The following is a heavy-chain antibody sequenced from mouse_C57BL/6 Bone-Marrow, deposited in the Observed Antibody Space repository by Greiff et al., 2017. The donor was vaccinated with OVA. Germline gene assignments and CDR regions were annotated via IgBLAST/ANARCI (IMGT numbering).Heavy chain of an antibody. CDR3: ARKYYYGSYGALDV. Sequence: QVQLQQPGAELVKPGASVKLSCKASGYTFTSYWMQWVKQKPGQGLEWIGEIDPSDSDTNYNQKFKGKATLTVDTSSSTAYMQLSSLTSEDSAVYYCARKYYYGSYGALDVWGKGTTVTVSS. CDR2: IDPSDSDT. J-gene: IGHJ1*03. D-gene: IGHD2-1*01. CDR1: GYTFTSYW. V-gene: IGHV1-50*01.